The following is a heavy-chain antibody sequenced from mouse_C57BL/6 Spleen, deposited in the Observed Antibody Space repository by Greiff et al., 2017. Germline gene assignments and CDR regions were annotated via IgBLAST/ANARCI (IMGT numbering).Heavy chain of an antibody. D-gene: IGHD1-1*01. CDR2: IDPSDSYT. J-gene: IGHJ2*01. CDR3: ASIYYYGSSYVFFDY. CDR1: GYTFTSYW. Sequence: VQLQQPGAELVRPGTSVKLSCKASGYTFTSYWMHWVKQRPGQGLEWIGVIDPSDSYTNYNQKFKGKATLTVDTSSSTAYMQLSSLTSEDSAVYYCASIYYYGSSYVFFDYWGQGTTLTVSS. V-gene: IGHV1-59*01.